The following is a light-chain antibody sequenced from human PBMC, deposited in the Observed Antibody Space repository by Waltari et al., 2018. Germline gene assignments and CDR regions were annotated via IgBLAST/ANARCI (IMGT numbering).Light chain of an antibody. Sequence: QSALTQPASVSGSPGQSITISCTGTSRHVGLHNLVPWYQQHPGKAPKVMIYEDNKRPSGVSDRFSGSKSGNTASLTISGLQAEDEADYFCCSYAGSYKWVFGGGTKVTVL. J-gene: IGLJ3*02. V-gene: IGLV2-23*01. CDR3: CSYAGSYKWV. CDR1: SRHVGLHNL. CDR2: EDN.